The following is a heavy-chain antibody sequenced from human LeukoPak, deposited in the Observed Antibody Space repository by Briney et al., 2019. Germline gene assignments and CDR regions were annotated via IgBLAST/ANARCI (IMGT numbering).Heavy chain of an antibody. CDR3: AGSHYYDSSGLSY. Sequence: ASVKVSCKASGGTFSSYAISWVRQAPGQGLEWMGRIIPIFGIANYAQKFQGRVTITADKSTSTAYMELSSLRSEGTAVYYCAGSHYYDSSGLSYWGQGTLVTVSS. CDR1: GGTFSSYA. V-gene: IGHV1-69*04. CDR2: IIPIFGIA. J-gene: IGHJ4*02. D-gene: IGHD3-22*01.